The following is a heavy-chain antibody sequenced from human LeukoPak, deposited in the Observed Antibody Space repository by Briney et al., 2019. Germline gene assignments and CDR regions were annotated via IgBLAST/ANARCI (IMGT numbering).Heavy chain of an antibody. V-gene: IGHV1-46*01. CDR1: GYTFTSYY. CDR2: INPSGGST. CDR3: ARAEGQYYYDSSEMGAFDY. J-gene: IGHJ4*02. Sequence: GASVKVSCKASGYTFTSYYMHWVRQAPGQGLEWMGIINPSGGSTSYAQKFQGRVTMTRDTSTSTVYMELSSLRSEDTAVYYCARAEGQYYYDSSEMGAFDYWGQGTLVTVSS. D-gene: IGHD3-22*01.